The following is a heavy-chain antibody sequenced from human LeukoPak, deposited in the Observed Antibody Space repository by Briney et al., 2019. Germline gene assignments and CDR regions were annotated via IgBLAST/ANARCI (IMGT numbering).Heavy chain of an antibody. Sequence: GGSLRLSCAASGFTFGNYSMNWVRQAPGKGLEWVSSISSSSSYIYYADSVKGRFTTSRDNAKNSLYLQMNSLRAEDTAVYYCARRIVGAYIDYWGQGTLVTVSS. CDR2: ISSSSSYI. V-gene: IGHV3-21*01. CDR1: GFTFGNYS. D-gene: IGHD1-26*01. CDR3: ARRIVGAYIDY. J-gene: IGHJ4*02.